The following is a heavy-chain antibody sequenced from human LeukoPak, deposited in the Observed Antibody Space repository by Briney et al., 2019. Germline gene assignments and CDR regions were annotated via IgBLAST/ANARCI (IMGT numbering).Heavy chain of an antibody. CDR3: ARAGYSSSSRSYYYYMDV. Sequence: SETLSLTCAVSGGSFSGYYWSWIRQPPGKGLEWIGEINHSGSTNYNPSLKSRVTISVDTSKNQFSLKLSSVTAADTAVYYCARAGYSSSSRSYYYYMDVWGKGTTVTVSS. V-gene: IGHV4-34*01. D-gene: IGHD6-6*01. CDR2: INHSGST. CDR1: GGSFSGYY. J-gene: IGHJ6*03.